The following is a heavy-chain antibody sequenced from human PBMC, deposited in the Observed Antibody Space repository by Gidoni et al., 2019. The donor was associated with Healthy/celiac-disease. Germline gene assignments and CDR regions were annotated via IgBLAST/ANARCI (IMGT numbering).Heavy chain of an antibody. Sequence: QVQLVESGGGLVKPGGSLRLSCAASGFTFSDYYMSWIRQAPGKGLEWDSYISSSSSYTNYADSVKGRFTISRDNAKNSLYLQMNSLRAEDTAVYYCARVGGYCSAGSCYSDYWGQGTLVTVSS. V-gene: IGHV3-11*05. CDR3: ARVGGYCSAGSCYSDY. D-gene: IGHD2-15*01. CDR1: GFTFSDYY. J-gene: IGHJ4*02. CDR2: ISSSSSYT.